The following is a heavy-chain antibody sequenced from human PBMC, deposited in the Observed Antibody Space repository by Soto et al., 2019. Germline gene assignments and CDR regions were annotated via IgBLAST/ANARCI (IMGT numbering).Heavy chain of an antibody. Sequence: QVQLVQSGAEVKKPGASVKVSCKASGYTFTSYGISWVRQAPGQGLEWMGWINPYNGNTQYADQFSGRVTVTADTSSTTSFMEVTSLTSDDTSVFYCARVGVGLAATRVWPLRGQGPLVTVSS. D-gene: IGHD6-13*01. CDR2: INPYNGNT. J-gene: IGHJ4*02. CDR3: ARVGVGLAATRVWPL. CDR1: GYTFTSYG. V-gene: IGHV1-18*01.